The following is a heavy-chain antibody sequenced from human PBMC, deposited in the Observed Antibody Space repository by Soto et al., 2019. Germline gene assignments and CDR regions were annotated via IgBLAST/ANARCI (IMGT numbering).Heavy chain of an antibody. CDR3: AIHKIAVAGNEIFYY. J-gene: IGHJ4*02. Sequence: SETLSLTCTVSGGSISSSSYYWGWIRQPPGKGLEWIGSIYYSGSTYYNPSLKSRVTISVDTSKNQFSLKLSSVTAADTAVYYCAIHKIAVAGNEIFYYWGKGTLVTVSS. CDR2: IYYSGST. CDR1: GGSISSSSYY. V-gene: IGHV4-39*01. D-gene: IGHD6-19*01.